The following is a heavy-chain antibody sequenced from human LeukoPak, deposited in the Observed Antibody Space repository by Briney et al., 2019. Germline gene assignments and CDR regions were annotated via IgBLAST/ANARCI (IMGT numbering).Heavy chain of an antibody. J-gene: IGHJ4*02. CDR1: GFTFSSYG. D-gene: IGHD3-3*01. V-gene: IGHV3-30*02. CDR2: IRYDGSNK. CDR3: ARDGSFWRGYPYYFDY. Sequence: GGSLRLSCAASGFTFSSYGMHWVRQAPGKGLEWVAIIRYDGSNKYYADSVKGRFTISRDNSKNTLYLQVNSLRAEDTAVYYCARDGSFWRGYPYYFDYWGQGTLVTVSS.